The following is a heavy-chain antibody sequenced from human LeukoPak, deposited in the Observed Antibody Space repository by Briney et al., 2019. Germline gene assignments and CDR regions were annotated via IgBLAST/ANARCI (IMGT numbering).Heavy chain of an antibody. V-gene: IGHV4-59*01. D-gene: IGHD6-13*01. J-gene: IGHJ4*02. CDR2: IYYSGST. CDR3: ARDSGSSSWYYFDY. Sequence: PSETLSLTCTVSGGSLSSYYWSWIRQPPGKGLEWIGYIYYSGSTNYNPSLKSRVTISVDTSKNQFSLKLSSVTAADTAVYYCARDSGSSSWYYFDYWGQGTLVTVSS. CDR1: GGSLSSYY.